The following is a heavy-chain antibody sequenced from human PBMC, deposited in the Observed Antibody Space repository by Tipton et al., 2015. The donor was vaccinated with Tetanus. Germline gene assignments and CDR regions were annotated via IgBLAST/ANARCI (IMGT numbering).Heavy chain of an antibody. CDR1: GFRFDNHA. Sequence: SLRLSCATSGFRFDNHAMHWVRQGPGKALEWVSGISWNGGTITYADSVKGRFTISRDNSKNSVHLQMDNVRPEDTAKYYCARDGWPTIQEIRIYSWGPETLVTASS. D-gene: IGHD3-3*02. CDR2: ISWNGGTI. J-gene: IGHJ4*02. V-gene: IGHV3-9*01. CDR3: ARDGWPTIQEIRIYS.